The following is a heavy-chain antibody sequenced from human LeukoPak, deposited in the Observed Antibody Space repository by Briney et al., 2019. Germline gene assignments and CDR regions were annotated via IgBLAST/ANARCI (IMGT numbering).Heavy chain of an antibody. Sequence: GGSLRLSCAASGFPFHNYWMTWVRQAPGKGLEWVAQVNQDGSEAHYADSVKARFTISRDNAKSSVSLQMNSLGAEDTAVYYCVRDGGVSGYDLLDYWGQGTLVTVSS. CDR1: GFPFHNYW. J-gene: IGHJ4*02. D-gene: IGHD5-12*01. CDR2: VNQDGSEA. V-gene: IGHV3-7*01. CDR3: VRDGGVSGYDLLDY.